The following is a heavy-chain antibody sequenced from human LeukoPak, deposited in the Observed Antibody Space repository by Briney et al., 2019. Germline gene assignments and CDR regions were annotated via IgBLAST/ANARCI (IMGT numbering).Heavy chain of an antibody. CDR3: ARDVGARLPGY. CDR2: ISAYNGNT. Sequence: ASVKVSCKASGGTFSSSAINWVRQAPGQGLEWMGWISAYNGNTNYAQKLQGRVTMTTDTPTSTAYMELRSLRSDDTAVYYCARDVGARLPGYWGQGTLVTVSP. CDR1: GGTFSSSA. D-gene: IGHD6-6*01. V-gene: IGHV1-18*01. J-gene: IGHJ4*02.